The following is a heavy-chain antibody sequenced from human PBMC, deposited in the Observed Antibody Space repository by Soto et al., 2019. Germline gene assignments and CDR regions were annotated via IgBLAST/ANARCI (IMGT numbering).Heavy chain of an antibody. J-gene: IGHJ6*03. V-gene: IGHV3-21*01. CDR3: ARGRYDFWSGYYFYYMDV. Sequence: EMQLVESGGGLVKRGGSLRLSCAASGFTFSSYSMNWVRQAPGKGLEWVSSISSSSSYIYYADSVKGRFTISRDNAKNSLYLQMNSLRAEDTAVYYCARGRYDFWSGYYFYYMDVWGKGTTVTVSS. CDR2: ISSSSSYI. D-gene: IGHD3-3*01. CDR1: GFTFSSYS.